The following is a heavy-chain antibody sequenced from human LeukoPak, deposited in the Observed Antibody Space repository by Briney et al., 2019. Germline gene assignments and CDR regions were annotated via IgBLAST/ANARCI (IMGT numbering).Heavy chain of an antibody. J-gene: IGHJ4*02. CDR1: GGPFSSYG. V-gene: IGHV1-69*04. Sequence: SVKVSCKVSGGPFSSYGISWVRQAPGQGLEWMGRIILGMPNYAQKFQGRVTITADKSTSTAYMGLSSLRSEDTAVYYCAVRTATDLDFWGQGTLVTVSS. D-gene: IGHD5-18*01. CDR3: AVRTATDLDF. CDR2: IILGMP.